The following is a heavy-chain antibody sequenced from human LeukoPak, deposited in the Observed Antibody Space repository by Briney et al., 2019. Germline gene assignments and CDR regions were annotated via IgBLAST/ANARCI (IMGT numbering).Heavy chain of an antibody. D-gene: IGHD3-22*01. J-gene: IGHJ4*02. CDR2: IYYSGST. CDR3: ARDRRGYYDSSGYYYFFDY. CDR1: GGSFSGYY. V-gene: IGHV4-30-4*01. Sequence: SETLSLTCAVYGGSFSGYYWSWIRQPPGKGLEWIGYIYYSGSTYYSPSLKSRVTISVDTSKNQFSLKLSSVTAADTAVYYCARDRRGYYDSSGYYYFFDYWGQGTLVTVSS.